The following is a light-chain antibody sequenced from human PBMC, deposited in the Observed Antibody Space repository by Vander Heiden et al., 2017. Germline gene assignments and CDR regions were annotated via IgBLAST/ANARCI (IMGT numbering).Light chain of an antibody. Sequence: QSLLTHPPSVSAAPGQKVSISRSGSSSNIGNNYVSWYQQFQGTTPKLLISDNNKRPSGTPDRFSGSKSGTSATLGITGLQTGDEADYYCSTWDTSLSAVVFGGGTKVNVL. CDR1: SSNIGNNY. J-gene: IGLJ3*02. CDR3: STWDTSLSAVV. CDR2: DNN. V-gene: IGLV1-51*01.